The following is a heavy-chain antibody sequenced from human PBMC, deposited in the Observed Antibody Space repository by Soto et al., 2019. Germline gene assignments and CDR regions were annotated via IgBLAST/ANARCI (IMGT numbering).Heavy chain of an antibody. V-gene: IGHV3-15*07. CDR2: IKSKTDGGTT. Sequence: PGWSPTLPCTVSGFAFTNAWMNWVRQAPGKGLEWVGRIKSKTDGGTTDYAAPVKGRFTISRDDSKNTLYLQMNSLKTEDTAVYYCARVPYCDSTGCYSYFDLWGQGALVTVSS. J-gene: IGHJ4*02. D-gene: IGHD2-2*01. CDR1: GFAFTNAW. CDR3: ARVPYCDSTGCYSYFDL.